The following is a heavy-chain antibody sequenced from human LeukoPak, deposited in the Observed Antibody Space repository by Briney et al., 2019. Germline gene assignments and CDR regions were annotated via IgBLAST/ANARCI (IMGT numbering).Heavy chain of an antibody. CDR3: ARDGRAVAGNGGVDAFDI. CDR1: GFTFSTYV. Sequence: GGSLRLSRAASGFTFSTYVMHWVRQAPGKGLEWVAVISYDGSNKYYADSVKGRFTISRDNSKNTLYLQMNSLRAEDTAVYYCARDGRAVAGNGGVDAFDIWGQGTMVTVSS. D-gene: IGHD6-19*01. CDR2: ISYDGSNK. V-gene: IGHV3-30-3*01. J-gene: IGHJ3*02.